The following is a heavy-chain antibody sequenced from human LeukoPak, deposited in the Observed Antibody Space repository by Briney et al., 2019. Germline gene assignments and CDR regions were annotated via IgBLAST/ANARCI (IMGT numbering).Heavy chain of an antibody. CDR3: ARGLYSGGWYPDYSDF. J-gene: IGHJ4*02. CDR1: GFTFSTYW. D-gene: IGHD6-19*01. Sequence: GGSLRLSCADSGFTFSTYWMTWVRQAPGKGLEWLANIKEDGSDTYYVDSVKGRFTISRDNAENSLYLQMNSLRAEDTAIYYCARGLYSGGWYPDYSDFWGQGILVTVSS. CDR2: IKEDGSDT. V-gene: IGHV3-7*04.